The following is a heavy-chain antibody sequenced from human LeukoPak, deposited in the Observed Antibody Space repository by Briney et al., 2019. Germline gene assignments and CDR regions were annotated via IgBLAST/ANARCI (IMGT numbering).Heavy chain of an antibody. J-gene: IGHJ6*02. CDR2: INHSGST. Sequence: SSETLSLTCAVYGGSFSGYYWSWIRQPPGKGLEWIGEINHSGSTNYNPSLKSRVTISVDTSKNQFSLKLSSVTAADTAVYYCASVVRGYSYGSYYYGMDVWGQGTTVTVSS. CDR1: GGSFSGYY. CDR3: ASVVRGYSYGSYYYGMDV. D-gene: IGHD5-18*01. V-gene: IGHV4-34*01.